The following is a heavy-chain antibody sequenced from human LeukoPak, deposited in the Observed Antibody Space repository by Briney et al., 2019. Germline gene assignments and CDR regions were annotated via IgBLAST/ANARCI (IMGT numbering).Heavy chain of an antibody. CDR1: GYSFTTYW. CDR2: IYPGGSET. D-gene: IGHD1-26*01. Sequence: GESLKIPCQGSGYSFTTYWIGWVRQMPGKGLEWMGIIYPGGSETRYSPSFQGQVTISADKSIGTAYLQWSSLKASDTANYYCLTTLYSGIYGDAFDIWGQGTMVTVSS. V-gene: IGHV5-51*01. CDR3: LTTLYSGIYGDAFDI. J-gene: IGHJ3*02.